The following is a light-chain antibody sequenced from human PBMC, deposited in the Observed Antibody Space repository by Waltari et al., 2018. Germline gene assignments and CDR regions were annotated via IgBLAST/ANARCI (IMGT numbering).Light chain of an antibody. J-gene: IGKJ2*01. CDR3: QQSNRYPVT. CDR2: KAS. Sequence: DIQMTQSPSNLSASVGDRVTITCRASQSISVWLAWYQQKPGKAPKILIYKASTLESGVSSRFSGSGSGTEFTLTISSLQPDDFATYYCQQSNRYPVTFGQGTKLEIK. CDR1: QSISVW. V-gene: IGKV1-5*03.